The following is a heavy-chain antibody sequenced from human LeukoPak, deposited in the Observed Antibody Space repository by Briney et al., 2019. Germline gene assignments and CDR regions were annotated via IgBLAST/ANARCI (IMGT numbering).Heavy chain of an antibody. CDR2: IYPGDSDT. Sequence: GESLKICGKGSGYNFTSYWIGWGRQLPGKGLEWMGIIYPGDSDTRYSPSFQGQVTISGEKSISTSYREGSRLKASDTAMYYCASTSYCSGGSCFLGAFDIWGQGTMVTVSS. CDR3: ASTSYCSGGSCFLGAFDI. D-gene: IGHD2-15*01. J-gene: IGHJ3*02. V-gene: IGHV5-51*01. CDR1: GYNFTSYW.